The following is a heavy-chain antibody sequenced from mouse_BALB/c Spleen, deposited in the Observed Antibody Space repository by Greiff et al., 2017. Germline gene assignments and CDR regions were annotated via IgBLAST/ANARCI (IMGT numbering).Heavy chain of an antibody. J-gene: IGHJ4*01. V-gene: IGHV14-3*02. CDR3: ALYYYGSSYGYAMDY. CDR2: IDPENGNT. D-gene: IGHD1-1*01. Sequence: EVQLQQSGAELVKPGASVKLSCTASGFNIKDTYMHWVKQRPEQGLEWIGWIDPENGNTIYDPKFQGKASITADTSSNTAYLQLSSLTSEDTAVYYCALYYYGSSYGYAMDYWGQGTSVTVSS. CDR1: GFNIKDTY.